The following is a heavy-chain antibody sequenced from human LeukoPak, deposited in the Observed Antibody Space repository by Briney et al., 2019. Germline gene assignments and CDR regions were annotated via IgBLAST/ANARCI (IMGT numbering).Heavy chain of an antibody. D-gene: IGHD2-2*01. Sequence: RASVKVSCKASGYTFTGHYLHWVRQAPGQGLEWMGWINPNICGSHYAQKFEGRVTMTRDTSISTAYMELHRLTSDDTAVYYCARFYCSSTDCYGQTNSFDPWGQGTLVTVSS. CDR3: ARFYCSSTDCYGQTNSFDP. V-gene: IGHV1-2*02. J-gene: IGHJ5*02. CDR1: GYTFTGHY. CDR2: INPNICGS.